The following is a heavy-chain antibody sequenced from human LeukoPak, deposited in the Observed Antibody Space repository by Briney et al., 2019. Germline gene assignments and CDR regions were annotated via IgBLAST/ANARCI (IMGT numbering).Heavy chain of an antibody. CDR3: TRVGSSSGWSTYFDY. J-gene: IGHJ4*02. V-gene: IGHV3-73*01. CDR2: IRSKANSYAT. Sequence: AGGSLRLSCAASGFTFSGSAMHWVRQASGKGLEWVGRIRSKANSYATAYAASVKGRFTISRDDSKNTAYLQMNSLKTEDTAVYYCTRVGSSSGWSTYFDYWGQGTLVTVSS. CDR1: GFTFSGSA. D-gene: IGHD6-19*01.